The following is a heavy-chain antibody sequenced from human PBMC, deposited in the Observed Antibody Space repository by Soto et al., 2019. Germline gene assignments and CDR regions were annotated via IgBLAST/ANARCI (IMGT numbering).Heavy chain of an antibody. CDR1: GGTFSSYA. CDR2: IIPIFGTA. V-gene: IGHV1-69*12. CDR3: ARGGLERRWGYYYGMDV. Sequence: QVQLVQSGAEVKKPGSSVKVSCKASGGTFSSYAISWVRQAPGQGLEWMGGIIPIFGTANYAQKFQGRVTITADESTSTAYMERSSLRSEDTAVYYCARGGLERRWGYYYGMDVWGQGTTVTVSS. D-gene: IGHD1-1*01. J-gene: IGHJ6*02.